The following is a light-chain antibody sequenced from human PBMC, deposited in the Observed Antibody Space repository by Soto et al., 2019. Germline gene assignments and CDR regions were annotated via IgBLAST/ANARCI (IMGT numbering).Light chain of an antibody. V-gene: IGKV3-20*01. CDR3: QQYSSAPRT. Sequence: EIVLTQSPGTLSLSLCERSTLSCRASQSVGSSYLAWYQQKPGQAPRLLMYGASSRATGIPDRFNGSGSGTDFTLTISRLEPEDSAVYYCQQYSSAPRTFGQGTKVDNK. CDR2: GAS. CDR1: QSVGSSY. J-gene: IGKJ1*01.